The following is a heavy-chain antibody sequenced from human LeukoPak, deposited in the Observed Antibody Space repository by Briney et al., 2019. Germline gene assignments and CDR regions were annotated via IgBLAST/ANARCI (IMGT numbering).Heavy chain of an antibody. V-gene: IGHV4-59*01. CDR3: ARLWDDSSGPTN. D-gene: IGHD3-22*01. CDR1: SVSITNYY. CDR2: IYYSGST. J-gene: IGHJ4*02. Sequence: PSETLSLTCTVSSVSITNYYWSWIRQPPGKGLEWIGFIYYSGSTNYNPSLKSRVTISVDTSKNQFSLKLSSVTAADTAVYYCARLWDDSSGPTNWGQGTLVTVSS.